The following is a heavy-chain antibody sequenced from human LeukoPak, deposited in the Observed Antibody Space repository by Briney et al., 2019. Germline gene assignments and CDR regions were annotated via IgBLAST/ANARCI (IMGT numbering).Heavy chain of an antibody. D-gene: IGHD2-15*01. CDR2: IIPVFGVS. CDR1: GGSFSTSV. J-gene: IGHJ6*02. CDR3: TREGPLTLRDIYYYYYGMDV. Sequence: GASVKVSCKASGGSFSTSVITWVRQAPGQGLEWMGRIIPVFGVSNFAQKFQGRVTITAEKSTNTAHMELSRLESGDTAVYYCTREGPLTLRDIYYYYYGMDVWGQGTTVTVSS. V-gene: IGHV1-69*04.